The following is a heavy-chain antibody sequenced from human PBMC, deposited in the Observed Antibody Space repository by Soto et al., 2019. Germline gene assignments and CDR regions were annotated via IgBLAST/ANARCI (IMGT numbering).Heavy chain of an antibody. CDR1: GGTFSSYT. V-gene: IGHV1-69*04. J-gene: IGHJ5*02. CDR2: IIPILGIA. Sequence: SVKVSCKASGGTFSSYTISWVRQAPGQGLEWMGRIIPILGIANYAQKFQGRVTITADKSTSTAYMELSSLRSEDTAVYYCARDMPNIVVVPAAIFWFDPWGQGTLVTVSS. CDR3: ARDMPNIVVVPAAIFWFDP. D-gene: IGHD2-2*01.